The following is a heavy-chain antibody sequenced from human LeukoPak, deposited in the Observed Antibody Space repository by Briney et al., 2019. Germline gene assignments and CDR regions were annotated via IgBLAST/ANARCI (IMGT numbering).Heavy chain of an antibody. CDR3: ASDRHYDSSGPEGLWYHYMDV. CDR1: GGSFSAYY. D-gene: IGHD3-22*01. V-gene: IGHV4-34*01. J-gene: IGHJ6*03. Sequence: PSETLSLTCAVYGGSFSAYYWSWIRQPPGKGLEWIGEINESGTTNYNPSLKSRVTILLDRSKNQFSLNLRSVTAADTAVYYCASDRHYDSSGPEGLWYHYMDVWGKGTTVIVSS. CDR2: INESGTT.